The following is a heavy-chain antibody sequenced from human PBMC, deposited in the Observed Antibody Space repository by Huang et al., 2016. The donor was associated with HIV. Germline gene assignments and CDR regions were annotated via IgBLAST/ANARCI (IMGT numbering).Heavy chain of an antibody. CDR3: AKDGADEEWDIDY. CDR2: ISYDGSNK. CDR1: GFSFSTYG. Sequence: VQLVESGGGVVQPGRSLRLACAASGFSFSTYGLHWVRQAPGKGLEWVAVISYDGSNKYYAHVVKGRFTISRDTSENKVYLQMNSLRHEDTAVYYCAKDGADEEWDIDYWGQGTLVTVSS. V-gene: IGHV3-30*18. J-gene: IGHJ4*02. D-gene: IGHD1-26*01.